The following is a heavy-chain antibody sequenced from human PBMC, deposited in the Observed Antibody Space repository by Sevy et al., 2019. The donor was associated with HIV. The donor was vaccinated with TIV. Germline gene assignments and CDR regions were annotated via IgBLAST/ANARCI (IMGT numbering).Heavy chain of an antibody. CDR2: IRLDGNDK. CDR3: ARDPGYSGYDWGALTYYFDY. J-gene: IGHJ4*02. D-gene: IGHD5-12*01. V-gene: IGHV3-30*02. CDR1: GFSFSNYG. Sequence: GESLKISCEAFGFSFSNYGMHWVRQAPGKGPEWVSSIRLDGNDKQYADSVKGRFTISRDNSKNKLNLQMNSLRAEDKAVYYCARDPGYSGYDWGALTYYFDYWGQGTLVTVSS.